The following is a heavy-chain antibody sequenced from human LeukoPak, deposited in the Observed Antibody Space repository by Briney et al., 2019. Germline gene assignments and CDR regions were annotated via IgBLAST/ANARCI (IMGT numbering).Heavy chain of an antibody. Sequence: GASVKVSCKASGYTFTGYYLHWVRQAPRQGLEWMGWINPNSGGTNYAQRFQGRVTMTRDTSISTAYMELSRLTSGDTALYYCARDGALYGSGSYRAPFDFWGQGTLVTVSS. J-gene: IGHJ4*02. CDR2: INPNSGGT. CDR1: GYTFTGYY. D-gene: IGHD3-10*01. CDR3: ARDGALYGSGSYRAPFDF. V-gene: IGHV1-2*02.